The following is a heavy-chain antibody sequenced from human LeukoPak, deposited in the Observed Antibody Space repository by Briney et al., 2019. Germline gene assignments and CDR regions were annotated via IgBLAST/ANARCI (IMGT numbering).Heavy chain of an antibody. CDR1: GYTFTSYA. V-gene: IGHV1-3*01. CDR3: ARDHCSSTSCYTGYYYYGMDV. D-gene: IGHD2-2*02. Sequence: ASVKASCKASGYTFTSYAMHWVRQAPGQRLEWMGWINAGNGNTKYSQKFQGRVTITRDTSASTAYMELSSLRSEDTAVYYCARDHCSSTSCYTGYYYYGMDVWGKGTTVTVSS. J-gene: IGHJ6*04. CDR2: INAGNGNT.